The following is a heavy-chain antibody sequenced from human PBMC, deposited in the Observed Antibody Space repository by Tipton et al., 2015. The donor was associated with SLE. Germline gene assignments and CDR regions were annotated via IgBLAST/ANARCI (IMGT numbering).Heavy chain of an antibody. Sequence: TLSLTCTVSGDSIGSGGYFWNWIRQHPGKGLEWIGYIYYSGNTYYNPSLKSRVTISVDTSKNHFSLNLSSVTAADTAVYYCARGFYVADFSSGFFVNWFDPWGQGTLVTVSS. CDR2: IYYSGNT. V-gene: IGHV4-31*03. CDR1: GDSIGSGGYF. CDR3: ARGFYVADFSSGFFVNWFDP. D-gene: IGHD3-3*01. J-gene: IGHJ5*02.